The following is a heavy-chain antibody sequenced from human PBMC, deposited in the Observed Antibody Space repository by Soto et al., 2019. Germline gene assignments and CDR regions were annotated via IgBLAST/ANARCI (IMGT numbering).Heavy chain of an antibody. Sequence: GASVKVSCKASGGTFSSYAISWVRQAPGQGLEWMGGIIPIFGTANYAQKFQGRVTITADESTSTAYMELSSLRSEDTALYYCARINDYDSSGSVADYWGQGTLVTVSS. D-gene: IGHD3-22*01. CDR2: IIPIFGTA. CDR1: GGTFSSYA. V-gene: IGHV1-69*13. J-gene: IGHJ4*02. CDR3: ARINDYDSSGSVADY.